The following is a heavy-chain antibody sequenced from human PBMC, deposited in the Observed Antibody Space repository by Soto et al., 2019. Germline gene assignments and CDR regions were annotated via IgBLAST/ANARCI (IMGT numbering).Heavy chain of an antibody. CDR2: INPTSGGT. V-gene: IGHV1-2*02. CDR1: GYTFAAYY. D-gene: IGHD4-17*01. Sequence: GASVKVYCKTSGYTFAAYYIHWIRLAPGQGLEWMGWINPTSGGTVYAQNFQDRATMTRDTSISTAYMELRRLNSDDTAVYYCARDPDYGDYWGYFFDSWGQGTPVTVSS. J-gene: IGHJ4*02. CDR3: ARDPDYGDYWGYFFDS.